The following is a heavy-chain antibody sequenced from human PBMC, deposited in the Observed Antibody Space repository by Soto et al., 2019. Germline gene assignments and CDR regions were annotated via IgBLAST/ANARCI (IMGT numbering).Heavy chain of an antibody. Sequence: QVQLVESGGGVVQPGRSLRLSCAASGFTFSSYAMHWVRQAPGKGLEWVAVISYDGSNKYYADSVKGRFTISRDNSKNTLYLQTNSLRAEDTAVYYCARDGLWFGELLSGYYGMDVWGQGTTVTVSS. CDR3: ARDGLWFGELLSGYYGMDV. CDR2: ISYDGSNK. V-gene: IGHV3-30-3*01. CDR1: GFTFSSYA. D-gene: IGHD3-10*01. J-gene: IGHJ6*02.